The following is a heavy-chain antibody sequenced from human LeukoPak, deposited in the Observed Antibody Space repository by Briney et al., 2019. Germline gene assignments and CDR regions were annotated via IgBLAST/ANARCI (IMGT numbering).Heavy chain of an antibody. J-gene: IGHJ4*02. CDR2: INSDGINT. Sequence: GGSLRLSCAASGFTFSNYWMHWVRQAPGKGLVWVSRINSDGINTSYADSVKGRFTISRDNAKNTLNLQMNSLRAEDTAVYYCARGGYLSNYWGQGTLVTVSS. D-gene: IGHD1-1*01. V-gene: IGHV3-74*01. CDR1: GFTFSNYW. CDR3: ARGGYLSNY.